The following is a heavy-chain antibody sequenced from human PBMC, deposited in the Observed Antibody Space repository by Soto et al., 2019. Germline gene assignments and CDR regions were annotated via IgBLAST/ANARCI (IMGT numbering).Heavy chain of an antibody. Sequence: SKTLSLTCTVSGGSISSSSYYWGWIRQPPGKGLEWIGSIYYSGSTYYNPSLKSRVTISVDTSKNQFSLKLSSVTAADTAVYYCARHQARKTGYYEWATYYYYYYGMDVWGQGTTVS. CDR2: IYYSGST. V-gene: IGHV4-39*01. D-gene: IGHD3-9*01. J-gene: IGHJ6*02. CDR1: GGSISSSSYY. CDR3: ARHQARKTGYYEWATYYYYYYGMDV.